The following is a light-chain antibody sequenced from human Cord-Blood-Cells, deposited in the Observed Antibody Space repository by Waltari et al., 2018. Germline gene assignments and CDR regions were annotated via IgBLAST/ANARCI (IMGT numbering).Light chain of an antibody. Sequence: QSALTQPPSASGSPGQSVTISCTGTSSDVGGYNYVSWYQQHPGKAPKLMIYEVSKRPSGVPDRFSGSKSGNTAPLTVSGLQAEDEADYYCSSYAGSNKLVVFGGGTKLTVL. V-gene: IGLV2-8*01. J-gene: IGLJ2*01. CDR3: SSYAGSNKLVV. CDR2: EVS. CDR1: SSDVGGYNY.